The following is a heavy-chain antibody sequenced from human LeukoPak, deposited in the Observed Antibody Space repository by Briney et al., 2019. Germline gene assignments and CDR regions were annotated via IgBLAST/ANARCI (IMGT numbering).Heavy chain of an antibody. J-gene: IGHJ6*02. CDR2: IIPIFGTA. CDR3: ARGGYYGSGSSTGMDV. CDR1: GGTFSSYA. D-gene: IGHD3-10*01. V-gene: IGHV1-69*13. Sequence: GASVKVSCKASGGTFSSYAISWVRQAPGQGLEWMGGIIPIFGTANYAQKFQGRVTITADESTSTAYMELSSLRSEDTAVYYCARGGYYGSGSSTGMDVWGQGTTVTVSS.